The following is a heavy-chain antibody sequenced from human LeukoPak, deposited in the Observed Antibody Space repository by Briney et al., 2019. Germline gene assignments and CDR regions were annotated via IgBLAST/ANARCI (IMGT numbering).Heavy chain of an antibody. Sequence: SDTLSLTCTASGGSISSGGYYWSWIRRHPGKGLEWIGYIYYSRSTYYNPSLKSRVTISVDTSKNQFSLKLSSVTAADTAVYYCARGLHDYYDSSGYYSSGDHWFDPWGQGTLVTVSS. J-gene: IGHJ5*02. V-gene: IGHV4-31*03. CDR2: IYYSRST. CDR3: ARGLHDYYDSSGYYSSGDHWFDP. CDR1: GGSISSGGYY. D-gene: IGHD3-22*01.